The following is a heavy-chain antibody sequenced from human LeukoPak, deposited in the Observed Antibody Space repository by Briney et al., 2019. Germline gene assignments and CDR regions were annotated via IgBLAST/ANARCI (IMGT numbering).Heavy chain of an antibody. V-gene: IGHV4-34*01. J-gene: IGHJ4*02. CDR3: ARGVTYYDFWSGYQYYFDY. CDR1: GGSFSGYY. D-gene: IGHD3-3*01. CDR2: INHSGST. Sequence: SETLSLTCAVYGGSFSGYYWSWIRHPPGKGREGIGEINHSGSTNYNPSLKSRVTISVDTSKNQFSLKLSSVTAADTAVYYCARGVTYYDFWSGYQYYFDYWGQGTLVTVSS.